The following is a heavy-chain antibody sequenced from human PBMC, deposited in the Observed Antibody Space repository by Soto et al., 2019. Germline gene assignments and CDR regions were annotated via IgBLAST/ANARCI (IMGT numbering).Heavy chain of an antibody. CDR1: GGTFSSYA. CDR3: ARSITMIVVAAFDAFDI. Sequence: QVQLVQSGAEVKKPGSSVMVSCKASGGTFSSYAISWVRQAPGQGLEWMGGIIPIFGTANYAQKFQGRVTITADESTSTAYMELSSLRSEDTAVYYCARSITMIVVAAFDAFDIWGQGTMVTVSS. CDR2: IIPIFGTA. D-gene: IGHD3-22*01. V-gene: IGHV1-69*01. J-gene: IGHJ3*02.